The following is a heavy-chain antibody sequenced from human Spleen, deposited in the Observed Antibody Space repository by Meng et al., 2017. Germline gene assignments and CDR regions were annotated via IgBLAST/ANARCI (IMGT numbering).Heavy chain of an antibody. CDR1: RYTFTDYY. V-gene: IGHV1-2*02. Sequence: GQLVQSGAVVKKPGASVKVSCKASRYTFTDYYLHWVRQVPGQGLEWMGWINPNNGDTNYAQNFQGRVTMTRDTSISTAYMELSRLTSDDTAVYYCARSSWELPYPFDYWGQGTLVTVSS. CDR3: ARSSWELPYPFDY. J-gene: IGHJ4*02. D-gene: IGHD1-26*01. CDR2: INPNNGDT.